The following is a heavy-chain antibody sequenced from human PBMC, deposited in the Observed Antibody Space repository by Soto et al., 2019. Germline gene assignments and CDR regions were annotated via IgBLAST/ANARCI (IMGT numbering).Heavy chain of an antibody. V-gene: IGHV1-8*01. D-gene: IGHD2-2*01. CDR3: GRPLCSSTTCGPYFFDS. CDR2: MKPNNGKT. Sequence: ASVKVSCKASGYTFTSYDINWVRQATGQGPEWMGWMKPNNGKTGYAQKFQGRVTMTRNTSISTAYMELSSLRSDDTAVYYCGRPLCSSTTCGPYFFDSWGQGTQVTVS. J-gene: IGHJ4*02. CDR1: GYTFTSYD.